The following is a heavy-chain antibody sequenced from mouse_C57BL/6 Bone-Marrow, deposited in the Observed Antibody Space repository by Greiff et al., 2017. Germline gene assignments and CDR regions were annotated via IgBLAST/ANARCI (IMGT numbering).Heavy chain of an antibody. D-gene: IGHD1-1*01. J-gene: IGHJ1*03. CDR3: TGKSLITTVVAPDWYFDV. CDR1: GYTFTDYE. V-gene: IGHV1-15*01. Sequence: QVQLQQSGAELVRPGASVTLSCKASGYTFTDYEMHWVKQTPVHGLEWIGAIDPETGGTAYNQKFKGKAILTADKSSSTAYMELRSLTSEDSAVYYCTGKSLITTVVAPDWYFDVWGTGTTVTVSS. CDR2: IDPETGGT.